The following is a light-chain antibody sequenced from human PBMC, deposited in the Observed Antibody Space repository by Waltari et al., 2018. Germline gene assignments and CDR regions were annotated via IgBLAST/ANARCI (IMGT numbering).Light chain of an antibody. CDR2: EDN. CDR1: VLAEHF. V-gene: IGLV3-22*01. Sequence: SYELTQLPSLSVSPGQTARITCSGAVLAEHFVDWYQQKPGQAPKLLIYEDNKRFPGTPERVSGATSGNTATLIISRVLSEDEADYYCLSGDDDNWVFGGGTKLTVL. J-gene: IGLJ3*02. CDR3: LSGDDDNWV.